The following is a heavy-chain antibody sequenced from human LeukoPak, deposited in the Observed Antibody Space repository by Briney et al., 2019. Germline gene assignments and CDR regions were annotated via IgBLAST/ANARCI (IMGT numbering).Heavy chain of an antibody. D-gene: IGHD2-15*01. J-gene: IGHJ4*02. CDR3: ARATELYYGGIVVVVAAPYFDY. Sequence: ASVKVSCKASGYTFTGYYTHWVRQAPGQGLEWMGWINPNSGGTNYAQKFQGRVTMTRDTSISTAYMELSRLRSDDTAVYYCARATELYYGGIVVVVAAPYFDYWGQGTLVTVSS. V-gene: IGHV1-2*02. CDR1: GYTFTGYY. CDR2: INPNSGGT.